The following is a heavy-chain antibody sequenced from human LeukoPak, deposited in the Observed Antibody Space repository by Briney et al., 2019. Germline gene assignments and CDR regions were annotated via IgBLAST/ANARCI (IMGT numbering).Heavy chain of an antibody. CDR2: IYPGDSDT. CDR3: ARLMTTVSPRSFDF. V-gene: IGHV5-51*01. J-gene: IGHJ4*02. Sequence: GESLNISCKGSGYSFTTYRLGWVRQMPGKSLEWMGIIYPGDSDTRYSPSFRGQVTISTDKSINTAYLQWSSLKASDIAIYYCARLMTTVSPRSFDFWGQGTLVTVSS. D-gene: IGHD4-17*01. CDR1: GYSFTTYR.